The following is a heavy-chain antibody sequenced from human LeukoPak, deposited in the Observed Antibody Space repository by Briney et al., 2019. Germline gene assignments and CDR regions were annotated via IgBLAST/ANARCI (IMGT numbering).Heavy chain of an antibody. CDR2: IDPNSGDT. D-gene: IGHD5-12*01. J-gene: IGHJ4*02. CDR3: ATSQIRLGFFDY. Sequence: GASVKVSCKASFSGNYFQWVRQAPGQGFEWIGCIDPNSGDTDYAQKFQGRVTMTRDTSVTTSHMELHGLRSDDTAIYYCATSQIRLGFFDYWGQGTPVTVSS. CDR1: FSGNY. V-gene: IGHV1-2*02.